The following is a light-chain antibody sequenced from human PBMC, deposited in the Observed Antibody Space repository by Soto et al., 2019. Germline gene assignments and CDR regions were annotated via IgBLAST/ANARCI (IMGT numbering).Light chain of an antibody. V-gene: IGKV1-33*01. CDR2: YAS. CDR3: QQYANLPST. Sequence: DIRLTQSPSSLSASVGDTVTITCQASQDVSNYLDWYQQKPGKAPKVLIYYASNLETGVPSRFSRSGSGSDVTFTNSSVQPEDIAKYYCQQYANLPSTFGQGTKLEIK. CDR1: QDVSNY. J-gene: IGKJ2*01.